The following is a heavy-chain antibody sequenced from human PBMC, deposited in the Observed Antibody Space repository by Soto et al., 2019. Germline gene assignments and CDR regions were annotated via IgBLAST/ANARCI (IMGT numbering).Heavy chain of an antibody. CDR3: ARLHCASPSCVPLGP. V-gene: IGHV4-39*01. Sequence: QLQLQESGPGLLKPSETLPLTCTFSGGSISVDTYYWGWIRQPPGKGMEWIGSIYYSGTSSYNPSLMSRVTMSVDAGRKQLSLRLSAVTAADTAGYFCARLHCASPSCVPLGPWGQGTLVIVSS. CDR2: IYYSGTS. J-gene: IGHJ5*02. D-gene: IGHD2-2*01. CDR1: GGSISVDTYY.